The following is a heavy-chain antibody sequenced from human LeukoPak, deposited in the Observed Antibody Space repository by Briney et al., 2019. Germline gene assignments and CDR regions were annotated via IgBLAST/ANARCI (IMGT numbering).Heavy chain of an antibody. D-gene: IGHD3-22*01. CDR3: ARGDISGYFDY. CDR2: IYPGDSDT. V-gene: IGHV5-51*01. Sequence: GESLRISCKGSGYSFASYWIAWVRQMPGKGLEWMGIIYPGDSDTKYSPSFQGQVTISADKSISTAYLQWSSLKASDTAMYYCARGDISGYFDYWGQGTLVTVSS. J-gene: IGHJ4*02. CDR1: GYSFASYW.